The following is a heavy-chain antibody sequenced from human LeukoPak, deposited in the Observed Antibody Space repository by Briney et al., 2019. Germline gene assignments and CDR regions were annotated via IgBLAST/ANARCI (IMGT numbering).Heavy chain of an antibody. D-gene: IGHD1-14*01. CDR1: GFTFSSYA. V-gene: IGHV3-23*01. Sequence: PGESLRLSCAASGFTFSSYAMSWVRQAPGKGLEWVSAINTGGSSTYYADSVKGRFSISRDNSKNTLYLQMNSLRGEDTAVYYCAKETGTDYGMDVWGQGTPVTVSS. CDR3: AKETGTDYGMDV. CDR2: INTGGSST. J-gene: IGHJ6*02.